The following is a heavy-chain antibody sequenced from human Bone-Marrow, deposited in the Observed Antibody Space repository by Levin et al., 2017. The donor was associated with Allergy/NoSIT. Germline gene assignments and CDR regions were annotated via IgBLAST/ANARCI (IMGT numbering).Heavy chain of an antibody. D-gene: IGHD3-3*01. CDR1: GYTFTSYD. V-gene: IGHV1-8*01. Sequence: GESLKISCKASGYTFTSYDINWVRQATGQGLEWMGWMNPNSGNTGYAQKFQGRVTMTRNTSISTAYMEQRGLRSEDTAVYYCARSKPYYDFWSGSIYYYSGMDVWGQGTTVTVSS. CDR2: MNPNSGNT. CDR3: ARSKPYYDFWSGSIYYYSGMDV. J-gene: IGHJ6*02.